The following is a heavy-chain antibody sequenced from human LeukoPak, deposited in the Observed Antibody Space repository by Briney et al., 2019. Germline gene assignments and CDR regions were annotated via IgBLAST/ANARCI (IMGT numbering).Heavy chain of an antibody. CDR2: ISTSGST. CDR3: ASVSSGAEFDI. J-gene: IGHJ3*02. V-gene: IGHV4-4*07. Sequence: PSETLSLTCTVPGDSISSYYWSWIRQPAGKGLEWIGRISTSGSTNYNPSLKSRVTLSFDTSKNQFSLKVSSVTAADTAVYYCASVSSGAEFDIWGQGTMVTVSS. D-gene: IGHD6-25*01. CDR1: GDSISSYY.